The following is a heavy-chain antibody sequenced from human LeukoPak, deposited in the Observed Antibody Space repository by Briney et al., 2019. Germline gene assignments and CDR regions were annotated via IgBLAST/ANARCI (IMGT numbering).Heavy chain of an antibody. J-gene: IGHJ4*02. D-gene: IGHD1-26*01. CDR3: AKDLRSSADSKMGAADY. CDR2: ISGSGGRT. Sequence: GGSLRLSCAASGFTFSSYGMSWVRQAPGKGLEWVSAISGSGGRTYYADSVKGRFTISRDSSKNTLYLQMNSLRAEDTAVYYCAKDLRSSADSKMGAADYWGQGTLVTVSS. CDR1: GFTFSSYG. V-gene: IGHV3-23*01.